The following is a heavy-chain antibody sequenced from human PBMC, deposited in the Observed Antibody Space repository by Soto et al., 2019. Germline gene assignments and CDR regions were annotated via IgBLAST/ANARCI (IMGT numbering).Heavy chain of an antibody. CDR1: GGTFNTYI. V-gene: IGHV1-69*01. D-gene: IGHD2-21*02. CDR2: IIPSFGTA. Sequence: QVQLVQSGAEVKKPGSSVKVSCKASGGTFNTYIITWVRQAPGQGLEWMGGIIPSFGTANYAPKVRGRVTITADDSTTTVYMEVSSLRSEDTAVYFCATVETPGGGPPASPTPQAFVVWGQGTEVTVSS. J-gene: IGHJ3*01. CDR3: ATVETPGGGPPASPTPQAFVV.